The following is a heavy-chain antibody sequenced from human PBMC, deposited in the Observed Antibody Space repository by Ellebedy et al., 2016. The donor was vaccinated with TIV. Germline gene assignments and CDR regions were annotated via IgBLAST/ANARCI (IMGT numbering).Heavy chain of an antibody. J-gene: IGHJ6*02. CDR3: ARAMFDCSSTSCSRGGYYYFYGMDV. D-gene: IGHD2-2*01. CDR2: INPSGGST. V-gene: IGHV1-46*01. CDR1: GYTFTSYS. Sequence: ASVKVSCXASGYTFTSYSMHCLRQAPGQGLEWMGIINPSGGSTTYAPKFQGRVTMTRDTSTSTVYMELSSLRSDDTAVYYCARAMFDCSSTSCSRGGYYYFYGMDVWGQGTTVTVSS.